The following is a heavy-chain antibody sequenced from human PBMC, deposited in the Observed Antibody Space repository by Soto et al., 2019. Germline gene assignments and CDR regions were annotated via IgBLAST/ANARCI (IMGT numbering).Heavy chain of an antibody. Sequence: QVQLVQSGAEVKKPGSSVTVSCKASGGTFSSYAISWVRHAPGQGLEWMGGTITIFGTANYAQKFQGRVTITADESTSSAYMELTCLTSEDTAVYYCARGRIAVADDYYSDYWGQGTLGTVS. D-gene: IGHD6-19*01. J-gene: IGHJ4*02. V-gene: IGHV1-69*12. CDR2: TITIFGTA. CDR3: ARGRIAVADDYYSDY. CDR1: GGTFSSYA.